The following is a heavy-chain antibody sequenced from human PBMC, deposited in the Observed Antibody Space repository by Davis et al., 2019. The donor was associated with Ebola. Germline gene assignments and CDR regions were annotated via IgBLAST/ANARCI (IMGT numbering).Heavy chain of an antibody. V-gene: IGHV3-74*01. CDR1: GFSLSSNW. CDR2: IDDAGSGT. J-gene: IGHJ4*02. Sequence: PGGSLRLSCAVSGFSLSSNWFHWVRQAPGKGLAWVSRIDDAGSGTSYADFVEGRFTISRDSARNILYLQMNSLRAEDTAMYYCTTVFDFWGQGVLVTVSS. CDR3: TTVFDF.